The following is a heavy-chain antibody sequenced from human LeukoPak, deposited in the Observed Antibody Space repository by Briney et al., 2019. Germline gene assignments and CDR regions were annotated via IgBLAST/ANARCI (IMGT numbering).Heavy chain of an antibody. CDR1: GGSITGYY. D-gene: IGHD3-9*01. Sequence: SETLSLTCAVYGGSITGYYWSWIRQTPGRGPEGVGEIHYTGATSYNPSLKSRATISTDTSKNQFSLRLSSVTAADTAVYYCARGNILTGYCFDFWGQGALVTVSS. CDR2: IHYTGAT. CDR3: ARGNILTGYCFDF. J-gene: IGHJ4*02. V-gene: IGHV4-34*01.